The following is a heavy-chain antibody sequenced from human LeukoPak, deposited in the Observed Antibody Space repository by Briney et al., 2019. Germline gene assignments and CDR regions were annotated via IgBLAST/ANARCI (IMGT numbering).Heavy chain of an antibody. CDR3: AKKGSGTMIVVVTQDFDY. D-gene: IGHD3-22*01. CDR2: ISGSGGST. V-gene: IGHV3-23*01. Sequence: GGSLRLSCAASGFTFSSYAMSWVRQAPGKGLEWVSGISGSGGSTYYADSVKGRFTISRDNSKNTLYLQMNSLRAEDTAVYYCAKKGSGTMIVVVTQDFDYWGQGTLVTVSS. J-gene: IGHJ4*02. CDR1: GFTFSSYA.